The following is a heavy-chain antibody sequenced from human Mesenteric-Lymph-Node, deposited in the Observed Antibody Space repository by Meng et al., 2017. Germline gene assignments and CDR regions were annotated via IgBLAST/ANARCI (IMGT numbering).Heavy chain of an antibody. J-gene: IGHJ6*02. Sequence: SETLSLTCTVSGGSINTALYYWSWIRQHPGKGLEWIGYIYYSGSTNYNPSLKSRVTISVDTSKNQFSLKLSSVTAADTAVYYCARDKRRDYYGSGRNYYYYYGMDVWGQGTTVTVSS. CDR1: GGSINTALYY. CDR2: IYYSGST. CDR3: ARDKRRDYYGSGRNYYYYYGMDV. D-gene: IGHD3-10*01. V-gene: IGHV4-61*01.